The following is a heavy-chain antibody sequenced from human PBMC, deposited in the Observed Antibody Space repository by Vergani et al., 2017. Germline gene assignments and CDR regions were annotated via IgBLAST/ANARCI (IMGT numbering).Heavy chain of an antibody. CDR3: ARGTVDNWGYYYYYYMDV. D-gene: IGHD1-1*01. CDR1: GYTFTGYY. CDR2: INPNSGGT. Sequence: QVQLVQSGAEVKKPGASVKVSCKASGYTFTGYYMHWVRQAPGQGLEWMGWINPNSGGTNYAQKFQGWVTMTRDTSISTAYMELRSLRSDDTAVYYCARGTVDNWGYYYYYYMDVWGKGTTVTVSS. J-gene: IGHJ6*03. V-gene: IGHV1-2*04.